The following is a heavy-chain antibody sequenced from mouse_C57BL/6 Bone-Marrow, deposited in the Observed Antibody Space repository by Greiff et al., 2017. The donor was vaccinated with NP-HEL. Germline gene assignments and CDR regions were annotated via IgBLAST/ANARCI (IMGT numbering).Heavy chain of an antibody. V-gene: IGHV5-16*01. CDR2: INYDGSST. J-gene: IGHJ2*01. Sequence: EVQLQESEGGLVQPGSSMKLSCTASGFTFSDYYMAWVRQVPEKGLEWVANINYDGSSTYYLDSLKSRFIISRDNAKNILYLQMSSLKSEDTATYYCARGGSSSFDYWGQGTTLTVSS. D-gene: IGHD1-1*01. CDR1: GFTFSDYY. CDR3: ARGGSSSFDY.